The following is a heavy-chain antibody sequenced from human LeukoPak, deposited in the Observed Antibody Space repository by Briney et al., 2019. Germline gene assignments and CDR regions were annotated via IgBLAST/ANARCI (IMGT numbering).Heavy chain of an antibody. D-gene: IGHD4-23*01. V-gene: IGHV4-31*03. CDR1: GASISSGGYY. Sequence: EPSETLSLTCTVSGASISSGGYYWSWIRQHPGKGLEWIGYIYYSGSTYYNPSLKGRVTISVDTSKNQFSLKLSSVTAADTAVYYCARATVVSTRHFDYWGQGTLVTVSS. CDR2: IYYSGST. J-gene: IGHJ4*02. CDR3: ARATVVSTRHFDY.